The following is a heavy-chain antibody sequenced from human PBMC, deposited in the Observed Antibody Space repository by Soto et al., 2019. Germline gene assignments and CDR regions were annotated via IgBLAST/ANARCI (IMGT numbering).Heavy chain of an antibody. V-gene: IGHV4-59*01. D-gene: IGHD5-18*01. CDR3: AGGYRYDNWFDP. CDR1: GGSISSYY. Sequence: SETLSLTCTVSGGSISSYYWSWIRQPPGKGLEWIGYIYYSGSTNYNPSLKSRVTISVDTSKNQFSLKLSSVTAADTAVYYCAGGYRYDNWFDPWGQGTLVTFSS. J-gene: IGHJ5*02. CDR2: IYYSGST.